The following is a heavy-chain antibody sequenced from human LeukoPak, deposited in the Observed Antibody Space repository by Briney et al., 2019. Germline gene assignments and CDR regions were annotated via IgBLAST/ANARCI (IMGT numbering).Heavy chain of an antibody. Sequence: SETLSLTCTVSGGSISSSSYYWGWIRQPPGKGLEWIGSIYYSGSTYYNPSLKSRVTISVDTSKNQFSLKLSSVTAADTAVYYCASGGAGVVIIYFDYWGQGTLVTVSS. J-gene: IGHJ4*02. V-gene: IGHV4-39*01. CDR1: GGSISSSSYY. D-gene: IGHD3-3*01. CDR2: IYYSGST. CDR3: ASGGAGVVIIYFDY.